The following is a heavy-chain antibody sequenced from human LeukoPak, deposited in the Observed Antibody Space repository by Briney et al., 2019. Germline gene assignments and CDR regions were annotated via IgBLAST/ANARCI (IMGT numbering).Heavy chain of an antibody. CDR3: ASPTADGGPRVYRDL. CDR2: IGQDGREE. CDR1: GFTISDYW. D-gene: IGHD4-23*01. Sequence: GGSLRLSCAASGFTISDYWMSWVRQAPRTGLGRVANIGQDGREEYYVGSVKGRFTISRDNAKNSLYLQMNSLRAEDTAVYYCASPTADGGPRVYRDLWGRGILVTVSP. J-gene: IGHJ2*01. V-gene: IGHV3-7*01.